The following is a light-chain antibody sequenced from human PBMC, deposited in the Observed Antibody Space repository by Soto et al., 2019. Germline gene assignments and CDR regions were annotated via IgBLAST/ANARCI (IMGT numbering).Light chain of an antibody. CDR2: KES. CDR1: QSISSW. V-gene: IGKV1-5*03. J-gene: IGKJ4*01. CDR3: QQYDSYPLT. Sequence: DIPMTQSPSTLSASVGDRVTITCRASQSISSWLAWYQQKPGKAPKFLIQKESSLESRVPSRLSGSGSGTEFPLTISSLQPDDCATYVFQQYDSYPLTVGGRTKVEIK.